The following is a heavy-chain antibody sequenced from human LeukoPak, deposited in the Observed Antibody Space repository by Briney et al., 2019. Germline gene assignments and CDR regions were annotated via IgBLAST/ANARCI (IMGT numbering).Heavy chain of an antibody. CDR2: ISGSGGST. Sequence: PGGSLRLSCAASGFTFSSYAMSWVRQAPGKGLEWVSAISGSGGSTYHADSVKGRFTISRDNSKNTLYLQMNSLRAEDTAVYYCAKSARITIFGVVNSDFDYWGQGTLVTVSS. CDR1: GFTFSSYA. J-gene: IGHJ4*02. CDR3: AKSARITIFGVVNSDFDY. D-gene: IGHD3-3*01. V-gene: IGHV3-23*01.